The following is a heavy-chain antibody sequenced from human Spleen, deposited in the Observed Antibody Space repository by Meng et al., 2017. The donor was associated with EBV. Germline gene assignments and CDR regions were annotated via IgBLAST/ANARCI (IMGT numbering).Heavy chain of an antibody. Sequence: VLLVASGAEVTTPGTAMKVACKAAGYSFTNDVIHLRRQAPGQRLEWLVWIHPGNGNTKSSQNFQGRVPITSDTSATAGYMELNSLKSEDTAIYYCARDVVAAVTYYSLDYWGQGTLVTVSS. J-gene: IGHJ4*02. CDR2: IHPGNGNT. CDR1: GYSFTNDV. D-gene: IGHD2-15*01. CDR3: ARDVVAAVTYYSLDY. V-gene: IGHV1-3*01.